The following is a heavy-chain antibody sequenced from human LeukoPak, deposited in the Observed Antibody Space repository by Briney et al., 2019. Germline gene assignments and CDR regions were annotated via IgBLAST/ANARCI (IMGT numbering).Heavy chain of an antibody. J-gene: IGHJ6*02. D-gene: IGHD3-22*01. CDR1: GYTFTGYY. CDR3: ASALDSSGYRSKVSHGMDV. V-gene: IGHV1-2*02. Sequence: ASVKVSCKASGYTFTGYYMHWVRQAPGQGLEWMGWINPNSGGTNYAQKFQGRVTMSVDTSKNQFSLKLSSVTAADTAVYYCASALDSSGYRSKVSHGMDVWGQGTTVTVSS. CDR2: INPNSGGT.